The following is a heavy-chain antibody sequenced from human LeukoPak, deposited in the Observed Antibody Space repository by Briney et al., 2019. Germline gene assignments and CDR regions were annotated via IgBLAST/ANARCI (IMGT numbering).Heavy chain of an antibody. CDR3: ARDLVYPPP. Sequence: GSVSVSCKASGYTFTSYGISWGREGPGQGVEWRGGISAYNGNTNYAQKLQGRVTIKTDTSTSTAYMELRSLRSDDTAVYYCARDLVYPPPWGQGTLVTVSS. J-gene: IGHJ5*02. CDR2: ISAYNGNT. CDR1: GYTFTSYG. D-gene: IGHD1-14*01. V-gene: IGHV1-18*01.